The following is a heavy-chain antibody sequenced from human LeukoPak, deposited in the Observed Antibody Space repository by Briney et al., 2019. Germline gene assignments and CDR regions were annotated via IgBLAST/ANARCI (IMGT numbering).Heavy chain of an antibody. CDR2: IYYSGST. J-gene: IGHJ4*02. V-gene: IGHV4-39*01. D-gene: IGHD6-19*01. CDR3: ARPYFPAVALPVFDY. CDR1: GGSISSSSYY. Sequence: SETLSLTCTVSGGSISSSSYYWGWIRQPPGKGLEWIGSIYYSGSTYYNPSLKSRVTISVDTSKNQFSLKLSSVTAADTAVYYCARPYFPAVALPVFDYCGQGTLVTVSS.